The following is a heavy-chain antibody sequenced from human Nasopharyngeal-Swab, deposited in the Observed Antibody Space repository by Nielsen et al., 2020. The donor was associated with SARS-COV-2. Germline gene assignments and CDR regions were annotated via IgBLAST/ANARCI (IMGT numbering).Heavy chain of an antibody. J-gene: IGHJ3*02. D-gene: IGHD2-15*01. CDR1: GFTFDDYA. CDR3: AKDIEVDIVVVVAANAFDI. Sequence: SLKISCAASGFTFDDYAMHWVRQAPGKGLEWVSGISWNSGGIGYADSVKGRFTISRDNAKNSLYLQMNSLRAEDTALYYCAKDIEVDIVVVVAANAFDIWGQGTMVTVSS. V-gene: IGHV3-9*01. CDR2: ISWNSGGI.